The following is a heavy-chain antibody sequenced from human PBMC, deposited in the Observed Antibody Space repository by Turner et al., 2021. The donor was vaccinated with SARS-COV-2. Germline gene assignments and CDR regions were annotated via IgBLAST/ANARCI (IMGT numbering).Heavy chain of an antibody. J-gene: IGHJ4*02. CDR3: ATYYAILEATLLDY. CDR1: GDTLIELS. D-gene: IGHD1-26*01. V-gene: IGHV1-24*01. CDR2: FDPEDGET. Sequence: QVQLVQSGAEVKKPGASVKVSCKASGDTLIELSMHWVRQAPGKGLECMGGFDPEDGETIYAQKFQGRVTMTEDTSTDTAYIGLSSLRSEDSAVYYCATYYAILEATLLDYWGQGTLVTVSS.